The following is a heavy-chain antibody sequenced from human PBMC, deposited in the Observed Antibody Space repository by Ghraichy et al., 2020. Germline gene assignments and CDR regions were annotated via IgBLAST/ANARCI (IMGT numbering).Heavy chain of an antibody. CDR1: ARSVTLGSYY. CDR3: VSDTGEVCTGGSCCPH. J-gene: IGHJ1*01. Sequence: SETLSLTCTVSARSVTLGSYYWGWIRQPPGKGLEWIGYIFCSGSTKYNPSLKSRFTISVDTSSNQFSLKMKSVTAADPAVYYCVSDTGEVCTGGSCCPHWSQGTLVTV. CDR2: IFCSGST. D-gene: IGHD2-15*01. V-gene: IGHV4-61*01.